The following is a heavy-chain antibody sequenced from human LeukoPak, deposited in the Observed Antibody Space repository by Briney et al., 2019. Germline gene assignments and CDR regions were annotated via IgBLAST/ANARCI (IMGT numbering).Heavy chain of an antibody. CDR2: ISGSGGST. CDR3: AKGQQVLVGPNFDY. Sequence: GGSLRLSCAASGFTLSSSAMSWVRQAPGKGLEWVSAISGSGGSTYYADSVKGRFTISRDNSKNTLYLQMNSLRAEDTAVYYCAKGQQVLVGPNFDYWGQGTLVTVSS. CDR1: GFTLSSSA. V-gene: IGHV3-23*01. J-gene: IGHJ4*02. D-gene: IGHD6-13*01.